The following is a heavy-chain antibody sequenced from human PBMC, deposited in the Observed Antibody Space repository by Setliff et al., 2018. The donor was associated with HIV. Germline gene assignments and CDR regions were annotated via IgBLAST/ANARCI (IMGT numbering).Heavy chain of an antibody. CDR1: GASVSNKDYY. CDR2: IYYDGAT. CDR3: ARSPSARLYFDY. J-gene: IGHJ4*02. V-gene: IGHV4-39*07. Sequence: PSETLSLTCSVSGASVSNKDYYWGWIRQPPGKGLEWIGSIYYDGATYYNPSLESRVIISVDTSKNQFSLELTSVTAADTAVYFCARSPSARLYFDYWGQGTLVTVSS.